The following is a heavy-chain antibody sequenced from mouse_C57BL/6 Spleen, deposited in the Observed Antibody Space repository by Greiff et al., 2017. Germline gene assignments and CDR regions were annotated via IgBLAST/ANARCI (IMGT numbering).Heavy chain of an antibody. CDR3: SRTLPVVARTDD. D-gene: IGHD1-1*01. Sequence: QVQLQQPGAELVKPGASVKMSCKASGYTFTSYWITWVKQRPGQGLEWIGDIYPGSGSTNYNEKFKSKATLTVDTSSSTAYLQLRSLTSEDSAVYYCSRTLPVVARTDDWGQGTTLTVSS. V-gene: IGHV1-55*01. J-gene: IGHJ2*01. CDR1: GYTFTSYW. CDR2: IYPGSGST.